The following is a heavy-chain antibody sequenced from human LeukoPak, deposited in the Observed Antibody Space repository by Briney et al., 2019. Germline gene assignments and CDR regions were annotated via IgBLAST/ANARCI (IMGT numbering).Heavy chain of an antibody. V-gene: IGHV1-18*01. J-gene: IGHJ5*02. CDR1: GYTFTSYG. CDR2: LSAYNGNT. CDR3: ARIPDCSSTSCHAWFDP. Sequence: ASVKVSCKASGYTFTSYGISWVRQAPGQGLEWMGWLSAYNGNTNYAQKLQGRVTMTTDTSTSTAYMELRSLRSDDTAVYYCARIPDCSSTSCHAWFDPWGQGTLVTVSS. D-gene: IGHD2-2*01.